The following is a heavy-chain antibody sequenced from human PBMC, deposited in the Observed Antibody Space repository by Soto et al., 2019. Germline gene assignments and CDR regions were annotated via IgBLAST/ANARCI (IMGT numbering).Heavy chain of an antibody. CDR2: ISSSSSYI. CDR1: GFTFSSYS. J-gene: IGHJ3*02. Sequence: NLGGPLRLSCAASGFTFSSYSMNWVRQAPGKGLEWVSSISSSSSYIYYADSVKGRFTISRDNAKNSLYLQMNSLRAEDTAVYYCSADSSGSGGAFDIWGQGTMVTVSS. D-gene: IGHD6-19*01. V-gene: IGHV3-21*01. CDR3: SADSSGSGGAFDI.